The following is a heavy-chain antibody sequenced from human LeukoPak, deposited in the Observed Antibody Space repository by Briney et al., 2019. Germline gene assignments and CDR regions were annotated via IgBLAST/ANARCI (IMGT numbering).Heavy chain of an antibody. J-gene: IGHJ6*03. V-gene: IGHV3-21*01. CDR3: ERDSGNCRSTSCYYYYYYYMDV. Sequence: AGGSLRLSCAASGFTFSSYSMNSARHAPGKGLEWVSSISSSSSDIYYADPVKGRFTISRDNAKNSLSLQMNSLRAEDTAVYYCERDSGNCRSTSCYYYYYYYMDVWGKGTTVTVPS. D-gene: IGHD2-2*01. CDR2: ISSSSSDI. CDR1: GFTFSSYS.